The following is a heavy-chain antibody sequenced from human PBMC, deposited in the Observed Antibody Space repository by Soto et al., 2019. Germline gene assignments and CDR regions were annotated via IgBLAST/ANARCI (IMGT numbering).Heavy chain of an antibody. CDR1: GGSISSYY. D-gene: IGHD1-26*01. CDR2: IYYSGST. J-gene: IGHJ5*02. V-gene: IGHV4-59*01. CDR3: AREIRTRVGATGLNWFDP. Sequence: QVQLQESGPGLVKPSETLSLTCTVSGGSISSYYWSWIRQPPGKGLEWIGYIYYSGSTNYNPSLKSRVTISVDTSKNQFSLKLSSVTAADTAVYYCAREIRTRVGATGLNWFDPWGQGTLVTVSS.